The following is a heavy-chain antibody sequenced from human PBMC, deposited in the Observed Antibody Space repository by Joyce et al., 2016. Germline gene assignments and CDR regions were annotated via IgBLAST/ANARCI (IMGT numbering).Heavy chain of an antibody. CDR2: IKQDGSEK. D-gene: IGHD3-10*01. CDR3: ARVRDFYGSGSQPLDY. Sequence: EVQLVESGGGLVQHGGSLRLSCAASGFTFSSYWMTWVRQAPGKGLEWVANIKQDGSEKYDVDSVKGRFTISRDNAKNSLYLQMNSLRAEDTAVYYCARVRDFYGSGSQPLDYWGQGTLVTVSS. V-gene: IGHV3-7*01. J-gene: IGHJ4*02. CDR1: GFTFSSYW.